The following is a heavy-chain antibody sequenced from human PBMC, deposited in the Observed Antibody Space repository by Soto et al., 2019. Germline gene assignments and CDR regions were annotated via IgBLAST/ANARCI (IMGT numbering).Heavy chain of an antibody. J-gene: IGHJ4*02. Sequence: SQTLSLTCAISGDSVSSNSAAWNWIRQSPSRGLEWLGRTYYRSKWYNDYAVSVKSRITINPDTSKNQFSLQLNSVTPGDTAVYYCARATASIAAAGHFDYWGQGTLVTVSS. D-gene: IGHD6-13*01. CDR2: TYYRSKWYN. CDR1: GDSVSSNSAA. CDR3: ARATASIAAAGHFDY. V-gene: IGHV6-1*01.